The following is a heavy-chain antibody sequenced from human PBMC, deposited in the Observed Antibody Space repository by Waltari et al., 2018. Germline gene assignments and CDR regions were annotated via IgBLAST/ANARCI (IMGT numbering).Heavy chain of an antibody. CDR3: ARGADFWSGYGYYYGMDV. D-gene: IGHD3-3*01. V-gene: IGHV1-69*01. CDR2: IIPIFGTA. J-gene: IGHJ6*02. CDR1: GGTFSSYA. Sequence: QVQLVQSGAEVKKPGSSVKVSCKASGGTFSSYAISWVRQAPGQGLEWMGVIIPIFGTANYAQKFQGRVTITADESTSTAYMELSSLRSEDTAVYYCARGADFWSGYGYYYGMDVWGQGTTVTVSS.